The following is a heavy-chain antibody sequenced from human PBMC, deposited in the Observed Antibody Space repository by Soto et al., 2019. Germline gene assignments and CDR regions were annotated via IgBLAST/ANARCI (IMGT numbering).Heavy chain of an antibody. J-gene: IGHJ5*02. D-gene: IGHD2-2*01. CDR3: AKALGRTSSWQAA. V-gene: IGHV3-30*18. Sequence: HVQLVESGGGVVQPGRSLRLSCAVSGFNFSSYGMHWVRQAPGKGLEWVAVISYDGSHNASADSVKGRFASSRDNSRTKLMLEMNSVRVGDTAVYYCAKALGRTSSWQAAWGQGALVSVS. CDR1: GFNFSSYG. CDR2: ISYDGSHN.